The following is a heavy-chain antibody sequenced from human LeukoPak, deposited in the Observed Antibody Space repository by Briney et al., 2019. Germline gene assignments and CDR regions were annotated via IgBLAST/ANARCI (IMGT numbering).Heavy chain of an antibody. J-gene: IGHJ5*02. Sequence: SETLSLTCTVSGGSISSSSYYWGWIRQPPGKGLEWIGSIYYSGSTYYNPSLKSRVTISVDTSKNQFSLKLSSVTAADTAVYYCAREAYHWSMGERWFDPWGQGTLVTVSS. CDR3: AREAYHWSMGERWFDP. CDR2: IYYSGST. V-gene: IGHV4-39*07. CDR1: GGSISSSSYY. D-gene: IGHD3-16*01.